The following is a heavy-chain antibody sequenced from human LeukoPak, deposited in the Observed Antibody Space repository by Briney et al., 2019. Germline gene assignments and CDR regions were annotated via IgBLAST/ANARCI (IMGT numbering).Heavy chain of an antibody. V-gene: IGHV3-23*01. J-gene: IGHJ4*02. CDR3: ASLGYCSSTSCYRVLYY. D-gene: IGHD2-2*01. Sequence: GGSLRLSCAASGFTFSSYAMSWVRQAPGKGLQWVSGISGSGGSKYYADSVKGRFTISRDNSKNTLYLQMNSLRAEDTAVYYCASLGYCSSTSCYRVLYYWGQGTLVTVSS. CDR1: GFTFSSYA. CDR2: ISGSGGSK.